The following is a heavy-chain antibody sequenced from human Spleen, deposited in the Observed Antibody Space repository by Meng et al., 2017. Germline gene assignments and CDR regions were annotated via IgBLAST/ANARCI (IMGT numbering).Heavy chain of an antibody. J-gene: IGHJ4*02. Sequence: QVQLQQWGAGLLKPSETLSLTCVVSGGSFSDYYWSWIRQPPGKGLEWIGEIYHSGSTNYNPSLKSRVTISVDKSKNQFSLKLSSVTAADTAMYYCARDEDISAAGKLFGDYWGQGTLVTVSS. CDR1: GGSFSDYY. V-gene: IGHV4-34*01. CDR2: IYHSGST. CDR3: ARDEDISAAGKLFGDY. D-gene: IGHD6-13*01.